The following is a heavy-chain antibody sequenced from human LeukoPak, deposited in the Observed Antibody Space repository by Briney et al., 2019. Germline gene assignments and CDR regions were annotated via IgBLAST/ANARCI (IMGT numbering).Heavy chain of an antibody. J-gene: IGHJ3*02. CDR3: ARDHLREGATGASEI. CDR1: RFTFSNHW. Sequence: GGSLRLSCAASRFTFSNHWMSWVRQAPGKGLEWVANIKQDGGEKNYVDSVKGRFTISRDNAKNSLYLQMNSLRVEDTAVYYCARDHLREGATGASEIWGQGTMVTVSS. CDR2: IKQDGGEK. D-gene: IGHD1-26*01. V-gene: IGHV3-7*04.